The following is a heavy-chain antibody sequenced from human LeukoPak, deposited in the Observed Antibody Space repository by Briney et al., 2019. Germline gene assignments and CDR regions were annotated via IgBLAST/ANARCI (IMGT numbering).Heavy chain of an antibody. CDR1: GASVSNYY. D-gene: IGHD2-15*01. CDR3: ARHHDGGPKLRLDF. CDR2: FHYGGSS. J-gene: IGHJ4*02. V-gene: IGHV4-59*08. Sequence: SGTLSLTCRVSGASVSNYYWSWIRQSPGKGLEWIGFFHYGGSSNYNPSLNSRVTTSIDTSMNQLSLTLVSVTAADTAVYFCARHHDGGPKLRLDFWGLGVLVTVS.